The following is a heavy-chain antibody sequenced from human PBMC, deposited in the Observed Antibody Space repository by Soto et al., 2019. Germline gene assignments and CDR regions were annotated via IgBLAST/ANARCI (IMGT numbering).Heavy chain of an antibody. D-gene: IGHD5-12*01. Sequence: EVQLVESGGGLVQPGGSLRLSCAASGFIFSSFWMSWVRQAPGKGLEWVANIKQDGSEKNYVDSVKGRFTISRDNAKKSLFLQMNSLRAEDTAVYYCVGDTSRRVVASTFDYWGQGTLVTVSS. J-gene: IGHJ4*02. CDR1: GFIFSSFW. V-gene: IGHV3-7*01. CDR3: VGDTSRRVVASTFDY. CDR2: IKQDGSEK.